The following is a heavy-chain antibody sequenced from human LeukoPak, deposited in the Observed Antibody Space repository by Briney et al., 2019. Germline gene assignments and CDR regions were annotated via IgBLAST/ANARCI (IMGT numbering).Heavy chain of an antibody. CDR2: ISNSGGST. CDR3: AKRASGSGTSLYYFDY. Sequence: PGGSLRLSCAASGFTFSSYSMNWVRQAPGKELEWVSVISNSGGSTFYADSVKGRFTISRDNSKNTLYLQMNSLRAEDTAVYYCAKRASGSGTSLYYFDYWGQGTLVTVSS. D-gene: IGHD3-10*01. CDR1: GFTFSSYS. J-gene: IGHJ4*02. V-gene: IGHV3-23*01.